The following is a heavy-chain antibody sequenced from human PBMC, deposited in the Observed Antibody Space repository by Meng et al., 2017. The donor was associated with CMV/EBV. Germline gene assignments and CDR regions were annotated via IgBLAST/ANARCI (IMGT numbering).Heavy chain of an antibody. D-gene: IGHD5-12*01. Sequence: QVQRVTSVSVLKKAASTVEVSCQASGGTFSSYAIGWVRQAPGQGLEWMRGIIPIFGTANYAQKFQGRVTITADESTSTAYMELSSLRSEDTAVYYCAREGALAYFDYWGQGTLVTVSS. CDR2: IIPIFGTA. CDR3: AREGALAYFDY. V-gene: IGHV1-69*12. CDR1: GGTFSSYA. J-gene: IGHJ4*02.